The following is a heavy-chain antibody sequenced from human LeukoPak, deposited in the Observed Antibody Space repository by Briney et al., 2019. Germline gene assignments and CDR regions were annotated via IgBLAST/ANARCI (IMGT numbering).Heavy chain of an antibody. CDR3: AKGVAVAGAVPNDY. D-gene: IGHD6-19*01. V-gene: IGHV3-11*01. Sequence: GSLRLSCAASGFTFSDYYMSWIRQAPGKGLEWVSYISSSGSTIYYADSVKGRFTISRDNSKNTLYLQMNSLRAEDTAVYYCAKGVAVAGAVPNDYWGQGTLVTVSS. CDR1: GFTFSDYY. CDR2: ISSSGSTI. J-gene: IGHJ4*02.